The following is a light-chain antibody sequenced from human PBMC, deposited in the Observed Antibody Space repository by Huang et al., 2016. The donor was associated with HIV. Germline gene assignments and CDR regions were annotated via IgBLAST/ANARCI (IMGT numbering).Light chain of an antibody. Sequence: DIQMTQSPSSLSASVGDRVTIACRASQSIRKFLNWYQQKPGEAPKLLMHSASSWQSGVPSRFSGSGSGTDFTLTITSLQPEDVATYYCQQTDNIPRTFGQGTKVVIK. CDR2: SAS. CDR3: QQTDNIPRT. CDR1: QSIRKF. J-gene: IGKJ1*01. V-gene: IGKV1-39*01.